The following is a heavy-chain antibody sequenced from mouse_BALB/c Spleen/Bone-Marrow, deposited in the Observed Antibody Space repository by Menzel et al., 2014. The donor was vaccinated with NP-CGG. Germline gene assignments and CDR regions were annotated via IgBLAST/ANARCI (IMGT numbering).Heavy chain of an antibody. CDR2: IYPGDGDT. Sequence: VQGVESGAELVRPGSSVKISCKSSGYSFSNYWVNWMKQRPGQGLEWIGQIYPGDGDTNYNGKFKGKATLTADKSSSTAYMQLSSLTSEDSAVYFCASRGDYSYAMDYWGQGTSVTVSS. CDR3: ASRGDYSYAMDY. D-gene: IGHD1-1*01. J-gene: IGHJ4*01. CDR1: GYSFSNYW. V-gene: IGHV1-80*01.